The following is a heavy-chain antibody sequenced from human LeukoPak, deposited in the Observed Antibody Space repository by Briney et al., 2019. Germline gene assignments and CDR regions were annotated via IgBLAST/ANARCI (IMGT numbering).Heavy chain of an antibody. CDR3: ARRFKARYSYGPYYFDY. CDR1: GGSFSGYY. D-gene: IGHD5-18*01. CDR2: INHSGST. Sequence: SETLSLTCAVYGGSFSGYYWSWIRQPPGKGLEWIGEINHSGSTNYNPSLKSRVTISVDTSKNQFSLKLSSVTAADTAVYYCARRFKARYSYGPYYFDYWGQGTLVIVSS. V-gene: IGHV4-34*01. J-gene: IGHJ4*02.